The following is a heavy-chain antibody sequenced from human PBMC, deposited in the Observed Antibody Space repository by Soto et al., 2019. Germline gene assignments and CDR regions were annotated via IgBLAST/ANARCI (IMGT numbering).Heavy chain of an antibody. CDR1: GDSVISNWW. Sequence: SETLSLTCAVSGDSVISNWWWGWVRQSPGKGVEWIAVMLHSGSINYNPSPESRVTISVDTSKNQFSLKLTSVTAADTAIYYCARHFPPRHSGSHYFDLWGQGALVTVSS. J-gene: IGHJ4*02. CDR3: ARHFPPRHSGSHYFDL. CDR2: MLHSGSI. D-gene: IGHD3-10*01. V-gene: IGHV4-4*02.